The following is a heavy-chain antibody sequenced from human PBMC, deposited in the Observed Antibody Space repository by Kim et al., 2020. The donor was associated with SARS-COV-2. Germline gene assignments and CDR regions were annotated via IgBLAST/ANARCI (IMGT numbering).Heavy chain of an antibody. J-gene: IGHJ4*02. Sequence: TYYADPVKGRFTISRDNPKNTLYLQMNSLRAEDTAVYYCAKGPGGNYFDYWGQGTLVTVSS. CDR2: T. V-gene: IGHV3-23*05. CDR3: AKGPGGNYFDY. D-gene: IGHD2-15*01.